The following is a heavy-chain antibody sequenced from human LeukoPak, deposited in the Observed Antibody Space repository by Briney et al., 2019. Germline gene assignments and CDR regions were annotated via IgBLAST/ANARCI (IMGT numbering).Heavy chain of an antibody. J-gene: IGHJ4*02. D-gene: IGHD6-19*01. Sequence: PSETLSLTCIVSGGSISNYFWSWIRQPPGKGLEWIGNIYNTDNTNYNPSLKSRVPISLDTSKNQFSLKLNSVTAADTAVYFCANPKPWLAFDSWGQGTLVTVSS. V-gene: IGHV4-59*01. CDR2: IYNTDNT. CDR1: GGSISNYF. CDR3: ANPKPWLAFDS.